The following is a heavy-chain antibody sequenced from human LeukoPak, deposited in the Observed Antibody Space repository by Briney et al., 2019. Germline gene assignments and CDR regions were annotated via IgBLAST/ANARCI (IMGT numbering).Heavy chain of an antibody. CDR1: GGSILSTNW. CDR3: ARESGAFSPFGF. CDR2: VHLSGAS. V-gene: IGHV4-4*02. J-gene: IGHJ4*02. Sequence: SGTLSLTCAVSGGSILSTNWWSWVRQPPGRGLEWIGEVHLSGASNYNPSLKSRVSMSIDKSRNQLSLELTSVTAADTAIYYCARESGAFSPFGFWGQGTLVTVSS. D-gene: IGHD1-26*01.